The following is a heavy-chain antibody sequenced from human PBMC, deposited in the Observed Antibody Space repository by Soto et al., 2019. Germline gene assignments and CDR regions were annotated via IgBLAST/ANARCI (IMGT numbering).Heavy chain of an antibody. Sequence: QVHLVQSGAEVKKPGASVKVSCQGSGYAFTTYGITWVRQAPGQGLEWMGCISAHNGNTNYAQKLQGRVTVTIDTSTSTAYMELRSQRYADTAVYYCARGRYGDYWGQGALVTVSS. CDR3: ARGRYGDY. CDR2: ISAHNGNT. J-gene: IGHJ4*02. V-gene: IGHV1-18*01. CDR1: GYAFTTYG. D-gene: IGHD1-1*01.